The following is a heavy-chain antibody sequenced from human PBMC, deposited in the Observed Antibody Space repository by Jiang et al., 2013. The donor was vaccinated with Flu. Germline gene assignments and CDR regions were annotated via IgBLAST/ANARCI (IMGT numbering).Heavy chain of an antibody. V-gene: IGHV2-5*02. CDR3: AHRPVGPTFWKWFDP. D-gene: IGHD1-26*01. CDR2: IYWDDDK. J-gene: IGHJ5*02. Sequence: KPTQTLTLTCTFSGFSLSTSGVGVGWIRQPPGKALEWLALIYWDDDKRYSPSLKNRLTITKDTSKNQVVLTMTNMDPVDTATYYCAHRPVGPTFWKWFDPWGQGVLVTVSS. CDR1: GFSLSTSGVG.